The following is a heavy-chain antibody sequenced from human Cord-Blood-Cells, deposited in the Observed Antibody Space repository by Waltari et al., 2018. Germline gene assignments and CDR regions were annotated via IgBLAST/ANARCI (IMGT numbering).Heavy chain of an antibody. CDR1: GGSFSGYY. J-gene: IGHJ4*02. CDR3: ARMVSVRGVIFDY. Sequence: QVQLQQWGAGLLKPSVTLSLTCAVYGGSFSGYYWSWIRQPPGKGLEWIGEINHSGSTNYNPSLKSRVTISVDTSKNQFSLKLSSVTAADTAVYYCARMVSVRGVIFDYWGQGTLVTVSS. V-gene: IGHV4-34*01. CDR2: INHSGST. D-gene: IGHD3-10*01.